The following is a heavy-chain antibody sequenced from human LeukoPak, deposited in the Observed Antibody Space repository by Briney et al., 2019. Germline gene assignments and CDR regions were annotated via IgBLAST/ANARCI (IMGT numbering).Heavy chain of an antibody. J-gene: IGHJ4*02. CDR3: ARGVGWFTYYYDSSGYFDY. Sequence: GGSLRLSCAASGFTFSSYSMNWVRQAPGKGLEWVSYISSSGSTIYYADSVKGRFTISRDNAKNSLYLQMNSLRAEDTAVYYCARGVGWFTYYYDSSGYFDYWGQGTLVTVSS. D-gene: IGHD3-22*01. CDR1: GFTFSSYS. CDR2: ISSSGSTI. V-gene: IGHV3-48*04.